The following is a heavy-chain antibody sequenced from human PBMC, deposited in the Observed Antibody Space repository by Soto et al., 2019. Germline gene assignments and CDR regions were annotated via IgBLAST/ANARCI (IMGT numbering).Heavy chain of an antibody. J-gene: IGHJ6*02. D-gene: IGHD5-12*01. CDR1: GFTFTSSA. CDR2: IVVGSGNT. Sequence: SVKVSCKASGFTFTSSAVQWVRQARGQRLEWIGWIVVGSGNTNYAQKFQERVTITRDMSTSTAYMELSSLRSENTAVYYCARDKDRLQLGGNYYYILDVWGQGTTVTVSS. CDR3: ARDKDRLQLGGNYYYILDV. V-gene: IGHV1-58*01.